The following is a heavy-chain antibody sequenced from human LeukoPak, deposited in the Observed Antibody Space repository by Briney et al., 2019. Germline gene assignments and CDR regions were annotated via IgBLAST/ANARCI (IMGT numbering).Heavy chain of an antibody. J-gene: IGHJ3*02. Sequence: SETLSLTCTVSDDSISSYYWSWIRQPPGKGLEWIGNIYYSGSTNYNPSLKSRVTISVDTSKNQFSLKLSSVTAADTAVYYCARQSATGAFDIWGQGTMVTVSS. CDR2: IYYSGST. CDR1: DDSISSYY. CDR3: ARQSATGAFDI. V-gene: IGHV4-59*08. D-gene: IGHD1-14*01.